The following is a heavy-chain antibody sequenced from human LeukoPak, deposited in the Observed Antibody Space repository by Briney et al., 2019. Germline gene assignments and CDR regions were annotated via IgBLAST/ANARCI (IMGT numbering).Heavy chain of an antibody. V-gene: IGHV1-46*01. CDR3: ARDGEYQLLSYNWFDP. D-gene: IGHD2-2*01. J-gene: IGHJ5*02. CDR1: VYTFTSYY. CDR2: INPSGGST. Sequence: GASVKFSCKASVYTFTSYYMHWVRQAPGQGLEWMGIINPSGGSTSYAQKFQGRVTMTRDTSTSTVYMELSSLRSEDTAVYYCARDGEYQLLSYNWFDPWGQGTLVTVSS.